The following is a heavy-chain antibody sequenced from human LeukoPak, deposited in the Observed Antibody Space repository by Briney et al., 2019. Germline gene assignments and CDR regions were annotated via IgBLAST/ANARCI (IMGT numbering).Heavy chain of an antibody. CDR2: ISSSSSYI. Sequence: PGGSLRLSCAASGFTFSSYSMNWVRQAPGEGLEWVSSISSSSSYIYYADSVKGRFTISRDNAKNSLYLQMNSLRAEDTAVYYCARCLGYCSGGSCFSLYYYYGMDVWGQGTTVTVSS. CDR1: GFTFSSYS. J-gene: IGHJ6*02. V-gene: IGHV3-21*01. D-gene: IGHD2-15*01. CDR3: ARCLGYCSGGSCFSLYYYYGMDV.